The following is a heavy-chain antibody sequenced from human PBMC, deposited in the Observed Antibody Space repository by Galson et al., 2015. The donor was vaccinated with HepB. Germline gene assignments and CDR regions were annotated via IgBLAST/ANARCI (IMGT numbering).Heavy chain of an antibody. V-gene: IGHV3-23*01. CDR2: LSSSGGST. CDR3: AKGSEQWMVVDAFDI. Sequence: LRLSCAASGFTFNYYALSWVRQAPGKGLEWVSALSSSGGSTYYADSVKGRFTISRDNSQNTLYLQMNSLRAEDTAIYYCAKGSEQWMVVDAFDIWGQGTMVTVSP. CDR1: GFTFNYYA. J-gene: IGHJ3*02. D-gene: IGHD1/OR15-1a*01.